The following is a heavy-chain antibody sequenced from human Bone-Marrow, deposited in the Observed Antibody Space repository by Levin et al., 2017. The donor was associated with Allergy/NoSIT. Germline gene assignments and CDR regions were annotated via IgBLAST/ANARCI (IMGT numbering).Heavy chain of an antibody. CDR3: ARSGGFWSGYSHYYYYYYMDV. Sequence: PSETLSLTCAVYGGSFSGYYWSWIRQPPGKGLEWIGEINHSGSTNYNPSLKSRVTISVDTSKNQFSLKLSSVTAADTAVYYCARSGGFWSGYSHYYYYYYMDVWGKGTTVTVSS. CDR1: GGSFSGYY. CDR2: INHSGST. D-gene: IGHD3-3*01. V-gene: IGHV4-34*01. J-gene: IGHJ6*03.